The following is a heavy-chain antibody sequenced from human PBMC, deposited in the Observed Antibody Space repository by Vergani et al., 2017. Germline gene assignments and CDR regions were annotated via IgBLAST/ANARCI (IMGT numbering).Heavy chain of an antibody. Sequence: QVQLVESGGGVVQPGRSLRLSCAASGFTFSSYGMHWVRQAPGKGLEWVAVISYDGSNKYYADSVKGRFTISRDNSKNTLYLQMNSLRAEDTAVYYCAKAERXERSDYYDSSGYPTFDYWGQGTLVTVSS. CDR2: ISYDGSNK. D-gene: IGHD3-22*01. V-gene: IGHV3-30*18. CDR1: GFTFSSYG. CDR3: AKAERXERSDYYDSSGYPTFDY. J-gene: IGHJ4*02.